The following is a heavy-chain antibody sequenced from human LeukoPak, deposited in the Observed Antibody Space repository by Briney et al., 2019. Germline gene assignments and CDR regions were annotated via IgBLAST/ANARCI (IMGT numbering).Heavy chain of an antibody. CDR2: INPNSGGT. CDR3: ARFMSEPLRYFDWLTYYYYYGMDV. D-gene: IGHD3-9*01. J-gene: IGHJ6*02. V-gene: IGHV1-2*02. Sequence: ASVKVSCKASGYSFTGYYMHWVRQAPGQGLEWMGWINPNSGGTNYAQKFQGRVTMTSDTSISTAYMELSRLRSDDTAVYYCARFMSEPLRYFDWLTYYYYYGMDVWGQGTTVTVSS. CDR1: GYSFTGYY.